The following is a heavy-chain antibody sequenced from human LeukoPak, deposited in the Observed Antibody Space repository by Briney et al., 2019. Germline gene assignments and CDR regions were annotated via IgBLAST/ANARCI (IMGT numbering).Heavy chain of an antibody. D-gene: IGHD1-20*01. J-gene: IGHJ4*02. CDR3: ARGNWNDFDY. Sequence: GASLKVSCKASGYTFTSSYMHWVRQAPGQGLEWMGIIDPSGGNTSYAQRCQGRVTMTRDTSTSTVYMELSTVRSEDTAVYYCARGNWNDFDYWGQGILVTVSS. V-gene: IGHV1-46*01. CDR2: IDPSGGNT. CDR1: GYTFTSSY.